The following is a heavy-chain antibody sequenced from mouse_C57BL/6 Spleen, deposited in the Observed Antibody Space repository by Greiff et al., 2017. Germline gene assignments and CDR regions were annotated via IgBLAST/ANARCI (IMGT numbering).Heavy chain of an antibody. V-gene: IGHV1-53*01. CDR2: INPSNGGT. D-gene: IGHD2-4*01. J-gene: IGHJ4*01. CDR1: GYTFTSYW. CDR3: ARKDDYDGYYYAMDY. Sequence: QVQLQQPGTELVQPGASVKLSCKASGYTFTSYWMHWVKQRPGQGLEWIGNINPSNGGTNYNEKFKSKAKLTVDKSSSTAYMQLSSLTSEDSAVYYCARKDDYDGYYYAMDYWGQGTSVTVSS.